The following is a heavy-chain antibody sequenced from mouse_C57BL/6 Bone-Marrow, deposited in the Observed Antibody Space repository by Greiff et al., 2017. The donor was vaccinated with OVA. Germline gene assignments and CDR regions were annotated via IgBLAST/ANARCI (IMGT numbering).Heavy chain of an antibody. Sequence: EVQLQQSGPELVKPGASVTISCTASGFSFTGYYMHWVKQRTEKGLEWLGRIYPEDGETNYAPKFPGKATITADTYSHTAYLQLSRLPSEAAADYCGTRTGFDYWGQGTILTVSA. CDR2: IYPEDGET. CDR3: TRTGFDY. CDR1: GFSFTGYY. V-gene: IGHV14-2*01. J-gene: IGHJ2*01.